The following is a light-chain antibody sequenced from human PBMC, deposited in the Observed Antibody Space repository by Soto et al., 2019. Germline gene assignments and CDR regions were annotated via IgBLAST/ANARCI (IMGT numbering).Light chain of an antibody. J-gene: IGKJ1*01. V-gene: IGKV1-5*03. Sequence: DIQMXQXPXXLSASVGDRVTITCRASQSISSWLAWYQQKPGKAPKLLIYKASSLESGVPSRFSGSGSGTEFTLTISSLQPDDFATYYCQQYNSYSPWTFGQGTKVEIK. CDR2: KAS. CDR3: QQYNSYSPWT. CDR1: QSISSW.